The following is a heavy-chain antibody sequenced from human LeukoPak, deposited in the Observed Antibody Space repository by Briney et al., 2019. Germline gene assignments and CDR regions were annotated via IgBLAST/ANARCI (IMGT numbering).Heavy chain of an antibody. Sequence: VASVKVSCKASGGTFSSYAISWVRQAPGQGLEWMGRIIPILGIANYAQKFQGRVTITADKSTSTAYMELSSLRSEDTAVYYCAGAQAVAGPIDYYYMDVWGKGTTVTVSS. CDR1: GGTFSSYA. CDR3: AGAQAVAGPIDYYYMDV. D-gene: IGHD6-19*01. J-gene: IGHJ6*03. CDR2: IIPILGIA. V-gene: IGHV1-69*04.